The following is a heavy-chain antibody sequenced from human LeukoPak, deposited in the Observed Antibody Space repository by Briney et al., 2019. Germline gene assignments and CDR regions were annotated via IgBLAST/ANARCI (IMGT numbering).Heavy chain of an antibody. Sequence: SETLSLTCSVSGYSISSGYYWDWIRQPPAKGLEWIASIYHSGKGYYNPSLESLVTISVDTSKNQISLKLRSVTAADTAVYYCAKSNGYGLIDIWGQGTMVTVSS. CDR3: AKSNGYGLIDI. CDR1: GYSISSGYY. J-gene: IGHJ3*02. CDR2: IYHSGKG. D-gene: IGHD3-10*01. V-gene: IGHV4-38-2*02.